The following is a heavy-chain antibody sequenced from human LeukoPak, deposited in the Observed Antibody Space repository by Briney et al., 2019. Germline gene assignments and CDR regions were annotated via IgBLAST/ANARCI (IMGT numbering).Heavy chain of an antibody. V-gene: IGHV3-7*01. CDR1: GFTFSSYW. CDR2: IKQDGSEK. CDR3: ARKRAWNYDTAFDY. J-gene: IGHJ4*02. D-gene: IGHD1-7*01. Sequence: GGSLRLSCAASGFTFSSYWMSWVRQAPGKGLEWVANIKQDGSEKYYVDSVKGRFTISRDNAKNSLYLQMNSLRAEDTAVYYCARKRAWNYDTAFDYWGQGTLVTVSS.